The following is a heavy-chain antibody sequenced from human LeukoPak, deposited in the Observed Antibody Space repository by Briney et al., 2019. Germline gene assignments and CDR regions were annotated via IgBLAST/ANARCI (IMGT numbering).Heavy chain of an antibody. CDR3: AREFFCGGDCYPSNFDY. J-gene: IGHJ4*02. D-gene: IGHD2-21*01. CDR1: GFTFSSYS. Sequence: PGGSLRLSCAASGFTFSSYSMNWVRQAPGKGLEWVSSISSSSSYIYYADSVKGRFTISRDNAKNSLYLQMNSLRAEDTAVYYSAREFFCGGDCYPSNFDYWGQGTLVTVSS. CDR2: ISSSSSYI. V-gene: IGHV3-21*01.